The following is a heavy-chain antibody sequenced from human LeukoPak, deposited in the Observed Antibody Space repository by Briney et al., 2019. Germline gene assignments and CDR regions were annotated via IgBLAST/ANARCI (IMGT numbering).Heavy chain of an antibody. CDR2: ISSSSSYI. V-gene: IGHV3-21*01. D-gene: IGHD2-2*01. CDR3: AREGVEYQLLRRTEYDAFDI. CDR1: GFTFSSYS. J-gene: IGHJ3*02. Sequence: PGRSLRLSCAASGFTFSSYSMNWVRQAPGKGLEWVSSISSSSSYIYYADSVKGRFTISRDNAKNSLYPQMNSLRAEDTAVYYCAREGVEYQLLRRTEYDAFDIWGQGTMVTVSS.